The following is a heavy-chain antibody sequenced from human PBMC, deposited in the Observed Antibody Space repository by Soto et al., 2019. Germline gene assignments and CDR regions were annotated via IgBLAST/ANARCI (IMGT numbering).Heavy chain of an antibody. D-gene: IGHD6-13*01. CDR1: GFTFSSYG. CDR3: AKDFGSTTAAGPEIR. Sequence: QVQLVESGGGVVQPGRSLRLSCAASGFTFSSYGMHWVRQAPGKGLEWVAVISYDGSNKYYADSVKGRFTISRDNSKNTLYLQMNSLRAEDTAVYYCAKDFGSTTAAGPEIRWGQGTLVTVSS. J-gene: IGHJ4*02. V-gene: IGHV3-30*18. CDR2: ISYDGSNK.